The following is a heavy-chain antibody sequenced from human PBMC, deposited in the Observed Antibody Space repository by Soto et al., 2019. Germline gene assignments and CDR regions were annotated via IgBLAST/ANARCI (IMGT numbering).Heavy chain of an antibody. CDR1: GFTFSNYW. CDR3: ARGDCVGGSCYSLAGSFYYYMDA. V-gene: IGHV3-74*02. D-gene: IGHD2-15*01. Sequence: EVQLVESGGGLVQPGGSLRLSCAASGFTFSNYWMYWVRQAPGKGLEGVSRINSDGSVSSYADYVKGRLTISRANVKNTLYLQMDSLRAEDTAVYYCARGDCVGGSCYSLAGSFYYYMDAWGKGTTVTVFS. CDR2: INSDGSVS. J-gene: IGHJ6*03.